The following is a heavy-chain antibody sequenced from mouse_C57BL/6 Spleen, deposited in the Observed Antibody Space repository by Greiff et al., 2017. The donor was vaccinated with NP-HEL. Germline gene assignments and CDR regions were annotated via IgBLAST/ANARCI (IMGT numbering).Heavy chain of an antibody. CDR1: GYTFTSYW. V-gene: IGHV1-52*01. CDR2: IDPSDRET. CDR3: ARVYGYENYFDY. Sequence: VQLQQPGAELVRPGSSVKLSCKASGYTFTSYWMHWVKQRPIQGLEWIGNIDPSDRETHYNQKFKDKATLTVDKSSSTAYMQLSSLTSEDSAVYYCARVYGYENYFDYWGQGTTLTVSS. D-gene: IGHD2-2*01. J-gene: IGHJ2*01.